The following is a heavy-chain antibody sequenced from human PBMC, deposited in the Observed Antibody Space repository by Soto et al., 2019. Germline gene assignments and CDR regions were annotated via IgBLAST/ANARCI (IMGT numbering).Heavy chain of an antibody. CDR3: ASEYGDVLKFFDF. Sequence: EVQLVESGGGLVQPGGSLRLSCVASKFTFSSYWMSWVRQAPGEGLEWVANINQDGTENYYVDSVKGRFTISRDNAKNSLYLQMDSLRVEDTAVYYCASEYGDVLKFFDFWGQGTLVTVSS. CDR2: INQDGTEN. V-gene: IGHV3-7*01. D-gene: IGHD2-21*02. J-gene: IGHJ4*02. CDR1: KFTFSSYW.